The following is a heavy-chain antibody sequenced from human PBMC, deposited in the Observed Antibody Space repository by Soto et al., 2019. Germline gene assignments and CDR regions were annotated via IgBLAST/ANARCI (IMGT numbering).Heavy chain of an antibody. D-gene: IGHD2-2*01. J-gene: IGHJ5*02. CDR3: ARDTNIGVPDARHFGNWFDP. Sequence: GGSLRLSCAASGFTFSSYWMSWVRQAPGKGLEWVANIKQDGSEKYYVDSVKGRFTISRDNAKNSLYLQMNSLRAEDTAVYYCARDTNIGVPDARHFGNWFDPWGQGTLVTVSS. CDR2: IKQDGSEK. V-gene: IGHV3-7*03. CDR1: GFTFSSYW.